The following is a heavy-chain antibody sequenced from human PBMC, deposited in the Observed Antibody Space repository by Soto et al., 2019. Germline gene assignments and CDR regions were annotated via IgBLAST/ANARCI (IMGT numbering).Heavy chain of an antibody. CDR3: ARDGAVAGTINFDY. J-gene: IGHJ4*02. CDR2: INAGNGNT. D-gene: IGHD6-19*01. CDR1: GYTFTTYA. V-gene: IGHV1-3*01. Sequence: ASVKVSCKASGYTFTTYAMHWVRQAPGQRLEWMGWINAGNGNTKYSQKFQGRVTITRDTSASTAHMELSSLRSEDTAVYYCARDGAVAGTINFDYWGQGTLVTVSS.